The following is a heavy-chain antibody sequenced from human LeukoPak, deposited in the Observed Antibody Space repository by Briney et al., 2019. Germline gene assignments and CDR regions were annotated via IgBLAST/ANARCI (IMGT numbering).Heavy chain of an antibody. CDR1: GFTFSDYY. CDR2: IWYDGSNK. D-gene: IGHD3-9*01. J-gene: IGHJ4*02. CDR3: AKVAGPDYYDILTGYYNVEDY. V-gene: IGHV3-30*02. Sequence: GGSLRLSCAASGFTFSDYYMSWIRQAPGKGLEWVAVIWYDGSNKYYADSVKGRFTISRDNSKNTLYLQMNSLRAEDTAVYYCAKVAGPDYYDILTGYYNVEDYWGQGTLVTVSS.